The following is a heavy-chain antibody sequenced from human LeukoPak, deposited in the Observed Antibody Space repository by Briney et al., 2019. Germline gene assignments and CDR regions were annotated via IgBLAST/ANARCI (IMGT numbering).Heavy chain of an antibody. CDR2: INHSGST. Sequence: PSETLSLTCVVYGGSSSGYYWSWLRQPPGKGLEWIGEINHSGSTNYNSSLKSRVTISVDTSKNQFSLKLSSVTAADTAVYYCARAPITMIVVVKGATYFDLWGRGTLVTVSS. CDR3: ARAPITMIVVVKGATYFDL. CDR1: GGSSSGYY. V-gene: IGHV4-34*01. D-gene: IGHD3-22*01. J-gene: IGHJ2*01.